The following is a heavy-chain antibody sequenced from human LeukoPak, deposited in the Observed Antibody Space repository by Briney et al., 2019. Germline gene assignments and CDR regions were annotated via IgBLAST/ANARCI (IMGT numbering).Heavy chain of an antibody. D-gene: IGHD3-10*01. Sequence: SETLSLTCTVSSGSISTSNYYWSWIRQSPGKGLECIGYIHYTGSTNYNPSLKSRVTISVETSKNQFSLKLKSVTAADTAVYYCARGGYYGSGNDFGFDPWGQGTLVTVSS. CDR1: SGSISTSNYY. J-gene: IGHJ5*02. CDR3: ARGGYYGSGNDFGFDP. CDR2: IHYTGST. V-gene: IGHV4-61*01.